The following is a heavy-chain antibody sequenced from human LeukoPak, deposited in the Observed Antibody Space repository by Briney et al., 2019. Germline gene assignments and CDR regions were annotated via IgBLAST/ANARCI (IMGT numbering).Heavy chain of an antibody. J-gene: IGHJ2*01. D-gene: IGHD6-13*01. CDR2: IYYSGST. Sequence: PSETLSLTCAVYGGSFSGYYWSWVRQPPGKRLEWIGYIYYSGSTNYSPSLKSRLTISVDTSKNQFSLKLSSVTAADTAVYYCARTYGSSGLGYFDPWGRGTLVTVSS. CDR3: ARTYGSSGLGYFDP. CDR1: GGSFSGYY. V-gene: IGHV4-59*01.